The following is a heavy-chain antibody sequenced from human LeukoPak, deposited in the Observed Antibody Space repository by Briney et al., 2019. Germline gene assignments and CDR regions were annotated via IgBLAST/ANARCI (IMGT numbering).Heavy chain of an antibody. J-gene: IGHJ5*02. V-gene: IGHV3-21*01. CDR2: ISSSSRYI. CDR1: GFTFSSYS. Sequence: GGSLRLACAASGFTFSSYSMNWVRQAPGKGLEWVSSISSSSRYIYYADSVKGRFTISRDRSKNTLYQQMNGRRAEDTAVYYCAKDFVDPWGQGTLVTVSS. CDR3: AKDFVDP.